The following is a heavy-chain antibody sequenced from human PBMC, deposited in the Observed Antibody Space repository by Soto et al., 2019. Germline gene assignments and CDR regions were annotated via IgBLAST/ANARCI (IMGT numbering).Heavy chain of an antibody. Sequence: SETLSLTCTVPGASISGFYWSWIRKSAGKGLEWIGRIYATGTTDYNPSLKSRVMMSVDTSKKQFSLKLRSVTAADTAVYYCVRDGTKTLRDWFDPWGQGISVTVSS. V-gene: IGHV4-4*07. J-gene: IGHJ5*02. CDR2: IYATGTT. D-gene: IGHD1-1*01. CDR3: VRDGTKTLRDWFDP. CDR1: GASISGFY.